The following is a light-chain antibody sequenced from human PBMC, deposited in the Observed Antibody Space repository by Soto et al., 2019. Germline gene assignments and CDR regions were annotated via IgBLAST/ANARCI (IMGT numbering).Light chain of an antibody. CDR3: QQYGSSPRT. CDR1: QSFSSSY. CDR2: SAS. J-gene: IGKJ1*01. V-gene: IGKV3-20*01. Sequence: GXXAXXFXRASQSFSSSYLAWYQQKPGQAPRLLIYSASSRATGIPDRFSGSGSGTDFTLTISRLEPEDFAVYYCQQYGSSPRTFGQGTKVDI.